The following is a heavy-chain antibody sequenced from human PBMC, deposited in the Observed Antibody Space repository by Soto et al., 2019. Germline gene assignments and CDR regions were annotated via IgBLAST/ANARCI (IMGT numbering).Heavy chain of an antibody. CDR2: IDWDDDK. D-gene: IGHD3-10*02. CDR1: GFSLSTSGMC. Sequence: SGPTLVNPTQTLTLTCTFSGFSLSTSGMCVSWIRQPPGKALEWLALIDWDDDKYYSTSLKTRLTISKDTSKNQVVLTMTNMDPVETATYYCARYVRGIIITPTDYYYGMDVWGQGTRVTVSS. J-gene: IGHJ6*02. CDR3: ARYVRGIIITPTDYYYGMDV. V-gene: IGHV2-70*01.